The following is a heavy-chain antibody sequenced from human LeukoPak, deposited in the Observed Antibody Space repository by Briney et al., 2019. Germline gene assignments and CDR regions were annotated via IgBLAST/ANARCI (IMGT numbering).Heavy chain of an antibody. J-gene: IGHJ5*02. CDR2: ISYDGSNK. CDR1: GFTFSSYG. CDR3: AKDRDLGYYDFWSGYPSYNWFDP. D-gene: IGHD3-3*01. Sequence: PGRSLRLSCAASGFTFSSYGMHWVRQAPGKGLEWVAVISYDGSNKYYADSVKGRFTISSDNSKNTLYLQMNSLRAEDTAVYYCAKDRDLGYYDFWSGYPSYNWFDPWGQGTLVTVSS. V-gene: IGHV3-30*18.